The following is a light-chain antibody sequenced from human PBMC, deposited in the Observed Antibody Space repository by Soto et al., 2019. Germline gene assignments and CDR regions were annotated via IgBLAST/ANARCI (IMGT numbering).Light chain of an antibody. J-gene: IGKJ3*01. V-gene: IGKV3D-20*01. CDR2: AAS. CDR3: QQDDRSPFT. CDR1: QSVTRNY. Sequence: IVLTQSPATLSLSPGERATLSCGARQSVTRNYVAWYQQKPGLAPSLVMYAASTRATGIPDRFSGSGSGTDVSRTISRLEPEDFAVYYCQQDDRSPFTFGRGTKVDI.